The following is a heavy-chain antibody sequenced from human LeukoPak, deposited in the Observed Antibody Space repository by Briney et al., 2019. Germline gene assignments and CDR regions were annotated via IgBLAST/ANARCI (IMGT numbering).Heavy chain of an antibody. D-gene: IGHD6-13*01. CDR3: ARVLGYSSSWYGWYFDL. J-gene: IGHJ2*01. Sequence: PPETLSLTCAVYGGSFSGYYWSWIRQPPGKGLEWIGEINHSGSTNYNLSLKSRVTISVDTSKNQFSLKLSSVTAADTAVYYCARVLGYSSSWYGWYFDLWGRGTLVTVSS. CDR1: GGSFSGYY. V-gene: IGHV4-34*01. CDR2: INHSGST.